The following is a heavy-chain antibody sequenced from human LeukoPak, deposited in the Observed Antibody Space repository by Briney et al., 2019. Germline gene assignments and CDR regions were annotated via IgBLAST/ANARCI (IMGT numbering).Heavy chain of an antibody. V-gene: IGHV1-2*02. J-gene: IGHJ4*02. CDR1: GYTFTGYY. Sequence: GTSVKVSCKASGYTFTGYYMHWVRQAPGQGLEWMRWINPNSGGTNYALKFQGRVTMTRDTSISTAFMELSRLTSDDTAVYYCTGGATTPVYWGQGTLVTVSS. CDR2: INPNSGGT. CDR3: TGGATTPVY. D-gene: IGHD5-12*01.